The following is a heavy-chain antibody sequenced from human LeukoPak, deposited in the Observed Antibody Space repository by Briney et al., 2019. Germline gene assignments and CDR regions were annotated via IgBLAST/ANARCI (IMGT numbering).Heavy chain of an antibody. CDR2: INPNSGGT. Sequence: ASVKVSYKASGYTFTGYYMHWVRQAPGQGLEWMGWINPNSGGTNYAQRFQGRVTMTRDTSISTAYMELSRLRSDDTAVYYCARPLDDYYYYMDVWGKGTTVTVSS. CDR3: ARPLDDYYYYMDV. J-gene: IGHJ6*03. V-gene: IGHV1-2*02. D-gene: IGHD6-6*01. CDR1: GYTFTGYY.